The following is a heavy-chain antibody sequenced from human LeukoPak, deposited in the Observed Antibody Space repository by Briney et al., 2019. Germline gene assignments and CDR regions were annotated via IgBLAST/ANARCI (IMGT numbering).Heavy chain of an antibody. J-gene: IGHJ6*03. V-gene: IGHV1-46*01. Sequence: ASVKVSCKASGGTFSSYAISWVRQAPGQGLEWMGIINPSGGSTSYAQGFQGRVTMTRDMSTSTVYMELSSLRSEDTAVYYCARAGGFIAAAGNQYYYYYMDVWGKGTTVTISS. CDR1: GGTFSSYA. D-gene: IGHD6-13*01. CDR3: ARAGGFIAAAGNQYYYYYMDV. CDR2: INPSGGST.